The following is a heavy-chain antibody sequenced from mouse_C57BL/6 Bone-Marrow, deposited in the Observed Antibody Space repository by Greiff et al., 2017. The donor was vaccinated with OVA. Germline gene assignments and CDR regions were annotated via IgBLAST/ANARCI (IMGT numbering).Heavy chain of an antibody. Sequence: QVQLQQSGAELVKPGASVKISCKASGYAFSSSWMNWVKQRPGKGLEWIGQIYPGDGDTNYNGKFKGKATLTADKSSSTAYMQLSSLTSEDSAVYFCARSTTVVENYFDYWGQGTTLTVSS. J-gene: IGHJ2*01. D-gene: IGHD1-1*01. V-gene: IGHV1-80*01. CDR1: GYAFSSSW. CDR2: IYPGDGDT. CDR3: ARSTTVVENYFDY.